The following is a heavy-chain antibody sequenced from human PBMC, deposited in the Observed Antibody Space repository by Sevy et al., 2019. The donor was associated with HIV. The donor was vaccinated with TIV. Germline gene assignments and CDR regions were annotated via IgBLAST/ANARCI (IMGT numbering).Heavy chain of an antibody. J-gene: IGHJ4*02. CDR3: ARYGCTRPNDY. V-gene: IGHV3-23*01. CDR2: LSFGCGEI. D-gene: IGHD2-8*01. CDR1: GFTFSKYS. Sequence: GGSLRLSCAASGFTFSKYSMSWVRQPPGKGLEWVSTLSFGCGEINYADSVKGRFTISRGNSKSSVYLQMNNLRPEDTAVYYCARYGCTRPNDYWGQGTLVTVSS.